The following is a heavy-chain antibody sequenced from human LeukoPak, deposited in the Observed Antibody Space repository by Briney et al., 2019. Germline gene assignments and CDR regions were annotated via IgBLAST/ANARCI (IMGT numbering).Heavy chain of an antibody. J-gene: IGHJ6*02. CDR1: GFTFSAYS. CDR3: ARVSAAHIYGLDV. V-gene: IGHV3-33*08. Sequence: PGGSLRLSCAGSGFTFSAYSMNWVRQAPGKGLEGGALIWYDGSNKYYADSVRGRFTISRDNSKNTLYLQMNSLRAGDTAVYYCARVSAAHIYGLDVWGQGTTVTVSS. CDR2: IWYDGSNK.